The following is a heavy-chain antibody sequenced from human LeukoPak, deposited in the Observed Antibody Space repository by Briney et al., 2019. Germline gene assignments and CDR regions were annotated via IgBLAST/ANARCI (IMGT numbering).Heavy chain of an antibody. V-gene: IGHV3-53*01. CDR2: IYSGGST. CDR1: GFTVSSNY. D-gene: IGHD3-16*02. CDR3: ARDHHDYVWGSYRYPTNWFDP. J-gene: IGHJ5*02. Sequence: GGSLRLSCAASGFTVSSNYMSWVRQAPGKGLEWVSVIYSGGSTYYADSVKGRFTISRDNSKNTLYLQMNSLRAEDTAVYYCARDHHDYVWGSYRYPTNWFDPWGQGTLVTVSS.